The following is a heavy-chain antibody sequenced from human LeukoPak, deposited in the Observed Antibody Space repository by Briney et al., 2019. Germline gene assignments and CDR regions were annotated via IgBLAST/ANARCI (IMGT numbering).Heavy chain of an antibody. CDR2: ISYSGST. D-gene: IGHD1-26*01. J-gene: IGHJ3*02. CDR3: ARDRERAFDI. V-gene: IGHV4-59*01. CDR1: GGSISGYY. Sequence: PSETVSLTCSVSGGSISGYYWSWIRQPPGKGLEWIGYISYSGSTNYNPSLKSRVTISVDTSKNQFSLKLSSVTAADTAVYYCARDRERAFDIWGQGTLVTVSS.